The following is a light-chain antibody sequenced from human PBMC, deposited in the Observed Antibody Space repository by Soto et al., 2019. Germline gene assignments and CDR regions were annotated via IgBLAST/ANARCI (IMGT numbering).Light chain of an antibody. V-gene: IGKV1-33*01. CDR3: QPYDNLPIT. CDR2: DAS. CDR1: LDIYNY. Sequence: DIQMTQSPSSLSASVGDRVTITCQASLDIYNYLIWYQQKPGKAPKLLICDASNLATGVPSRFSGSGSGTDFTLSISRLEPEDIATYYCQPYDNLPITFGHGTRLEIK. J-gene: IGKJ5*01.